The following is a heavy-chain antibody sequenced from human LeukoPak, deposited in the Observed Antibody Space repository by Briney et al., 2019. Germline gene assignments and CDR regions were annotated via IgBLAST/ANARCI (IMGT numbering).Heavy chain of an antibody. Sequence: SETLSLTCAVYGGSFSGYYWSWIRQPPGKGLEWIGEINHSGSTNYNPSLKSRVTISVDTSKNQFSLKLSSVTAADTAVYYCATTTVTTYWYFDLWGRGTLVTVSS. D-gene: IGHD4-17*01. CDR1: GGSFSGYY. CDR3: ATTTVTTYWYFDL. V-gene: IGHV4-34*01. CDR2: INHSGST. J-gene: IGHJ2*01.